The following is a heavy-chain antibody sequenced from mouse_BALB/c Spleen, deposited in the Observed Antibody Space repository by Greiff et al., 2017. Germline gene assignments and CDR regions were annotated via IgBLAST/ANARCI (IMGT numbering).Heavy chain of an antibody. V-gene: IGHV7-1*02. CDR3: ARDALDGYYGAWFAY. CDR1: GFTFSDFY. D-gene: IGHD2-3*01. J-gene: IGHJ3*01. CDR2: SRNKANDYTT. Sequence: EVMLVESGGGLVQPGGSLRLSCATSGFTFSDFYMEWVRQPPGTRLEWIAASRNKANDYTTEYSASVKGRFIVSRDTSQSILYLQMNALRAEDTAIYYCARDALDGYYGAWFAYWGQGTLVTVSA.